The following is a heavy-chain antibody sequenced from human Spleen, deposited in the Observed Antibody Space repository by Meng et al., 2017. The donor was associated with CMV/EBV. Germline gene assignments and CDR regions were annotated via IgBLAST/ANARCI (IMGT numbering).Heavy chain of an antibody. V-gene: IGHV3-23*03. D-gene: IGHD6-13*01. Sequence: GESLKISCAASGFTFSSYAMSWVRQAQGKGLEWISVIYSGAGSTYYTDSVRGRFIISRDNSKNTLYLQMNSLRAEDTAVYYCAKVPNLLAAIGTEYYFDYWGQGTLVTVS. CDR1: GFTFSSYA. CDR2: IYSGAGST. CDR3: AKVPNLLAAIGTEYYFDY. J-gene: IGHJ4*02.